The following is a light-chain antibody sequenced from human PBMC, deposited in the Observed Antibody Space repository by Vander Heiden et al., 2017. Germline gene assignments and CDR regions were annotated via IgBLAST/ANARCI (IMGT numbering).Light chain of an antibody. CDR1: ESISSW. V-gene: IGKV1-5*01. J-gene: IGKJ1*01. Sequence: DIQMTQSPSTLSASIGDRVTITCRASESISSWLAWYQQKPGNAPKLLIYDASTLESGVPSRFSGSGSATEFTLTISSLQPDDFATYFCQPYRSYRTFGQGTKVEIK. CDR2: DAS. CDR3: QPYRSYRT.